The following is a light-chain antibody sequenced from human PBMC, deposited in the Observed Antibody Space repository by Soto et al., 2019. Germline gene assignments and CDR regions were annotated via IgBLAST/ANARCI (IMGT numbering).Light chain of an antibody. CDR2: DAS. CDR1: QSVSSSY. V-gene: IGKV3-20*01. CDR3: QHYGTSAL. J-gene: IGKJ3*01. Sequence: EIVLTQSPGTLSLSPGERATLSCRASQSVSSSYLAWYQQKPGQAPRLLIYDASRATGIPDRFSGSGSGTDFTFTITRLEPEDCAVYYCQHYGTSALFGPGTKVDI.